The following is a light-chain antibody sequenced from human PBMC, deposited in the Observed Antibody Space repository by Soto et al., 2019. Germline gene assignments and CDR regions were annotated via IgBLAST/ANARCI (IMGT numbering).Light chain of an antibody. CDR1: QSVSSN. V-gene: IGKV3-15*01. CDR3: QQYNNWPWT. CDR2: GAS. J-gene: IGKJ1*01. Sequence: ELVMTRSPATXSXSXXXXXXVXXRASQSVSSNLAWYQQKPGQAPRLLIYGASTRATGIPARFSGSGSGTEFTLTISSLQSEDFAVYYCQQYNNWPWTFGQGTKVDI.